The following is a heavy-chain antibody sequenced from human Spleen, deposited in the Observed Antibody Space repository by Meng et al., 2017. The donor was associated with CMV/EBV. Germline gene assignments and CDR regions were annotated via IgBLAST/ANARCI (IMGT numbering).Heavy chain of an antibody. CDR3: AKEWAPHEHFDY. Sequence: GGSLRLSCAASGFMFRNSAMHWVRQAPGKGREWVAVISSDGNFQHYADSLKGRFTISRDNSKNTLYLQMNSLRAEDTAVYYCAKEWAPHEHFDYWGQGTLVTVSS. V-gene: IGHV3-30-3*02. CDR2: ISSDGNFQ. CDR1: GFMFRNSA. J-gene: IGHJ4*02.